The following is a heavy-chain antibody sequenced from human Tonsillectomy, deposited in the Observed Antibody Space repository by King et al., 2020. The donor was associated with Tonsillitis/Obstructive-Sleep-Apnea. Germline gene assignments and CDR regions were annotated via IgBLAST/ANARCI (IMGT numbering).Heavy chain of an antibody. J-gene: IGHJ4*02. Sequence: VQLVESGGGLVQPGGSLRLSCAASGFTFSDYTMNWIRQAPGRGLEWVSYITISTMSSTDAVKGRFTISRDIAKNSLYLQMNSLRDEDTAVYYCARDWNWGFDYWGQGTLVTVSS. CDR3: ARDWNWGFDY. V-gene: IGHV3-48*02. CDR1: GFTFSDYT. D-gene: IGHD7-27*01. CDR2: ITISTM.